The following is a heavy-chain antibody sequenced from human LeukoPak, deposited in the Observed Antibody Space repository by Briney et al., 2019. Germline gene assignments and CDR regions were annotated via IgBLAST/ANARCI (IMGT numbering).Heavy chain of an antibody. CDR2: IKTDGSQI. J-gene: IGHJ4*02. CDR1: GFTFSSYG. CDR3: ARDLNWETY. Sequence: GGSLGLSCAASGFTFSSYGMSWVRQAPGKGLEWVANIKTDGSQIYYVDSVKGRFTISRDNAKNSLYLQMNSLRAEDTAVYYCARDLNWETYWGQGTLVSVSS. D-gene: IGHD7-27*01. V-gene: IGHV3-7*01.